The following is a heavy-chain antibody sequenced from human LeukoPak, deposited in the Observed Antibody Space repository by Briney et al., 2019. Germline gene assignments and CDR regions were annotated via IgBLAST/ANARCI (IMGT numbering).Heavy chain of an antibody. CDR2: IKQDGSEK. D-gene: IGHD3-16*02. CDR1: GFTFSSYS. J-gene: IGHJ4*02. Sequence: GGSLRLSCAASGFTFSSYSMNWVRQAPGKGLEWVANIKQDGSEKYYVDSVKGRFTISRDNAKNSLYLQMNSLRAEDTAVYYCARGHYYDYVWGSYRYTGLGSYFDYWGQGTLVTVSS. CDR3: ARGHYYDYVWGSYRYTGLGSYFDY. V-gene: IGHV3-7*01.